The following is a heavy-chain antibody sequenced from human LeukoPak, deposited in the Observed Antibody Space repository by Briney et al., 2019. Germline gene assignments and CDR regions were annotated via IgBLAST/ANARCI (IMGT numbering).Heavy chain of an antibody. CDR2: IWYDGSNK. V-gene: IGHV3-33*01. CDR3: SRVLFNYDNSGLNY. Sequence: VCSLRLPCAASGFTFSSYAMYWVREAPGTALEWATNIWYDGSNKYYADYAKARFTISRDNSKITLSLQMDSLRAEDPALDCCSRVLFNYDNSGLNYWGQGTRVTVFS. J-gene: IGHJ4*02. CDR1: GFTFSSYA. D-gene: IGHD3-22*01.